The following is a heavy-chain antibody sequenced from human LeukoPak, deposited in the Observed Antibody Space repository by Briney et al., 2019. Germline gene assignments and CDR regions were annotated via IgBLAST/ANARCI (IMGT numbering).Heavy chain of an antibody. V-gene: IGHV3-72*01. Sequence: GGSLRLSCAASVFTFSDHYMDWVRQAPGKGLEWVGRIRNKVNSHTTEYSASVKGRFTISRDDSTNSVYLQMNSLKTEDTAVYYCVAMLRGVGYWGQGTLVTVSS. CDR2: IRNKVNSHTT. CDR1: VFTFSDHY. CDR3: VAMLRGVGY. D-gene: IGHD3-10*01. J-gene: IGHJ4*02.